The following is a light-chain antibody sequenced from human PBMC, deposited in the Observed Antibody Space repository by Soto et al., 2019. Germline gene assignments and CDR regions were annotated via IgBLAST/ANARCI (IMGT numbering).Light chain of an antibody. J-gene: IGKJ2*01. CDR1: QSVSSN. V-gene: IGKV3-15*01. Sequence: EIVMTQSPATLSVSPGERATLSCRASQSVSSNLAWYQQKPGQAPRLLIYGASTRATGIPARFSGSGSATAFTLAISGLQSGGFTVYYFLQYSNWPAIPFGLGTKLEIK. CDR2: GAS. CDR3: LQYSNWPAIP.